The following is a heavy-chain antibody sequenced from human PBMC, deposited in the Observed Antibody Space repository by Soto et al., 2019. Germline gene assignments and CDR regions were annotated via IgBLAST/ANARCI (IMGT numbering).Heavy chain of an antibody. CDR2: IAGDDAK. J-gene: IGHJ4*02. D-gene: IGHD3-9*01. CDR3: VHRRTGSPGSYDS. V-gene: IGHV2-5*02. Sequence: QITLKESGPPLVKPTQTLTLTCSFSGFSLSTSGVAVSWIRQPPGKALEWLALIAGDDAKRYSSSLGSRLTITKDTSKNQVVLTMSNMDPVDTATYYCVHRRTGSPGSYDSWGQGTLVSVSS. CDR1: GFSLSTSGVA.